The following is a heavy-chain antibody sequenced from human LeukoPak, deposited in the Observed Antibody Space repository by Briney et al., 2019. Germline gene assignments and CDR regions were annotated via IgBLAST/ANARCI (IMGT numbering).Heavy chain of an antibody. Sequence: GGSLRLSCAASGFTFSSYEMNWVRQAPGKGLEWVSYIDSSGSTMYYADSVKGRFTISRDNAKNSLYLQMNSLRAEDTAVYYCARRAAAGYYYYYMDVWGKGTTVTVSS. J-gene: IGHJ6*03. CDR3: ARRAAAGYYYYYMDV. CDR1: GFTFSSYE. D-gene: IGHD6-13*01. V-gene: IGHV3-48*03. CDR2: IDSSGSTM.